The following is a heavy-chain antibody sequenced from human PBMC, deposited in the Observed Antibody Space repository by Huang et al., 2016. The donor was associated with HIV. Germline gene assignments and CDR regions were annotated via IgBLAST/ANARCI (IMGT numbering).Heavy chain of an antibody. CDR2: INHIGKT. D-gene: IGHD6-19*01. Sequence: QVQLRQWGAGLVKPSEPLSLTCAVDGGSFSGYYWTWIRQSPGKGLDWIGEINHIGKTNYQPSSKSRVTISKDTAKNQFSLQLTSVSAADTGVYFCAREKAADSAWYGVYYFDYWGEGALVTVTS. J-gene: IGHJ4*02. V-gene: IGHV4-34*01. CDR1: GGSFSGYY. CDR3: AREKAADSAWYGVYYFDY.